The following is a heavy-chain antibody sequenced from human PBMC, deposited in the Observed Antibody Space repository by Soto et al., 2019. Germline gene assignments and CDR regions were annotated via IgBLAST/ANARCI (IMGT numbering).Heavy chain of an antibody. J-gene: IGHJ5*02. Sequence: ASVEVSCKAPGHPFTSYYLNWVRQAPGEGLEWMGVINPHGGSTKYAQKFQGRVTMTRDTSRSTVYMELRSLRSDDTAIYYCARSSGGNFGIIIEGSNWFDPWGQGTLVTVSS. V-gene: IGHV1-46*01. CDR3: ARSSGGNFGIIIEGSNWFDP. D-gene: IGHD3-3*01. CDR1: GHPFTSYY. CDR2: INPHGGST.